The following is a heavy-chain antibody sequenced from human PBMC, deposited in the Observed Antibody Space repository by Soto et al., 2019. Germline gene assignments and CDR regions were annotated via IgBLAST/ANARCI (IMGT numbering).Heavy chain of an antibody. D-gene: IGHD2-2*01. V-gene: IGHV3-30*18. Sequence: SLRLSCAASGFTFSSYGMHWVRQAPGKGLEWVAVISYDGSNKYYADSVKGRFTISRDNSKNTLYLQMNSLRAEDTAVYYCAKEKGARDIVVVPAAVNDYWGQGALVTVSS. CDR3: AKEKGARDIVVVPAAVNDY. CDR1: GFTFSSYG. CDR2: ISYDGSNK. J-gene: IGHJ4*02.